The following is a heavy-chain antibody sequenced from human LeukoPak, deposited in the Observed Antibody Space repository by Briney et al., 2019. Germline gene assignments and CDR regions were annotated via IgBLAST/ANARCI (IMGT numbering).Heavy chain of an antibody. CDR3: AREVAVAGIKS. CDR1: GFTFSSYS. J-gene: IGHJ5*02. V-gene: IGHV3-21*01. D-gene: IGHD6-19*01. Sequence: GGSLRLSCAASGFTFSSYSMNWVRQAPGKGLEWVSSISSSSNYIYYADSVKGRFTISRDNAKNSLYLRMNSLRAEDTAVYYCAREVAVAGIKSWGQGTLVTVSS. CDR2: ISSSSNYI.